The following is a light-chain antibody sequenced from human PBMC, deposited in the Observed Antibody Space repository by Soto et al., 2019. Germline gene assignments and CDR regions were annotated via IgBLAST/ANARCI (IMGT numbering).Light chain of an antibody. V-gene: IGLV2-23*01. CDR3: CAYAGRNSWV. J-gene: IGLJ3*02. CDR1: SDDVGSYNL. CDR2: EGS. Sequence: SALTQPASVSGSFGQSITISCTGTSDDVGSYNLVSWYQHHPGKAPKAVIYEGSKRPSGISSRFSGSKSGNTASLTISGLQGEDEGDYFCCAYAGRNSWVFGGGTQLTVL.